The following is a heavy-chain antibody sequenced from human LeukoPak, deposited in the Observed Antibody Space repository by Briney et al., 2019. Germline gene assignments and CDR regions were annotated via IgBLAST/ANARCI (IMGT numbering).Heavy chain of an antibody. CDR3: ARGRNWDYYYYYMDV. J-gene: IGHJ6*03. CDR1: GGSISSYY. V-gene: IGHV4-59*01. CDR2: IYYSGST. D-gene: IGHD7-27*01. Sequence: SETLSLTCTVSGGSISSYYWSWIRQPPGKGLEWIGYIYYSGSTNYNPSLKSRVTISVDTSKNQFSLKLSSVTAADTAVYYCARGRNWDYYYYYMDVWGKGTTVTVSS.